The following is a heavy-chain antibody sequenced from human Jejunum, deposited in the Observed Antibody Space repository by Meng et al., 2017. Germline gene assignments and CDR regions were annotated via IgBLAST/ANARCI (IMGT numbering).Heavy chain of an antibody. J-gene: IGHJ5*02. CDR2: IYYTGST. Sequence: QVQLQELGPGLVKPSQTLSLTCTVSGGSLRTGAYYWSWIRQHPGKGLEWIGYIYYTGSTFYNPSLKSRVSISLETSKNQFSLKVTSVTAADTAFYYCARLGITETIGGFDPWGQGILVTVSS. CDR3: ARLGITETIGGFDP. CDR1: GGSLRTGAYY. V-gene: IGHV4-31*03. D-gene: IGHD1-7*01.